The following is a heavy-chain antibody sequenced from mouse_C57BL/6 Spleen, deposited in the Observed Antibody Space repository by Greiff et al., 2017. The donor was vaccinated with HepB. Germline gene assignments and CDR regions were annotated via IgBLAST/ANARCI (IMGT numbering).Heavy chain of an antibody. CDR2: ISYDGSN. J-gene: IGHJ2*01. V-gene: IGHV3-6*01. Sequence: DVQLQESGPGLVKPSQSLSLTCSVTGYSITSGYYWNWIRQFPGNKLEWMGYISYDGSNNYNPSPKNRISITRDTSKNQFFLKLNSVTTEDTATYYCAREWDYYGSSSYWGQGTTLTVSS. CDR1: GYSITSGYY. D-gene: IGHD1-1*01. CDR3: AREWDYYGSSSY.